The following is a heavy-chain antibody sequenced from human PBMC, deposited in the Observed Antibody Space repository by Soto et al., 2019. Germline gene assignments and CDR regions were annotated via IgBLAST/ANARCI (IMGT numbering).Heavy chain of an antibody. J-gene: IGHJ5*02. CDR3: SRGNPYYYDSSGWFDP. CDR2: IYYSGST. D-gene: IGHD3-22*01. V-gene: IGHV4-59*01. Sequence: QVQLQESGPGLVKPSETLSLTCTVSGGSISSYYWSWIRQPPGKGLEWIGYIYYSGSTNYNPSLKRPVTISVDTSKNPFTLKLSSVTAADTAVYYCSRGNPYYYDSSGWFDPWGQGTLVTVSS. CDR1: GGSISSYY.